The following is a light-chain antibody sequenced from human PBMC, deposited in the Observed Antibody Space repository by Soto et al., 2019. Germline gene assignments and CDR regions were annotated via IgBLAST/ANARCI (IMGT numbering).Light chain of an antibody. CDR1: QSGTSN. CDR3: QQYNGWPLT. CDR2: GAS. V-gene: IGKV3-15*01. J-gene: IGKJ4*01. Sequence: EIVMTQSPATLSVSPGERTTLSCRASQSGTSNLAWYQQKPGQAPRLVIYGASTRATGTPARFSGSGSGTEFTLTISSLQSEDFALYYCQQYNGWPLTFGGGNKVEI.